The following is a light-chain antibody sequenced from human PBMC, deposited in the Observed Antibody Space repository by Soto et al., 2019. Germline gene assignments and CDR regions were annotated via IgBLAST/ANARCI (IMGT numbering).Light chain of an antibody. Sequence: EVVMTQSPATLSLSPGERATLSCRASQSGYSPLAGYPHKPGQAHRLLIYDESNRATGIPARFSSSGSGTAFTRTIRSLEPEDFAIYYCVQRNKWPWTVGQGTKVEIQ. CDR1: QSGYSP. V-gene: IGKV3-11*01. CDR2: DES. J-gene: IGKJ1*01. CDR3: VQRNKWPWT.